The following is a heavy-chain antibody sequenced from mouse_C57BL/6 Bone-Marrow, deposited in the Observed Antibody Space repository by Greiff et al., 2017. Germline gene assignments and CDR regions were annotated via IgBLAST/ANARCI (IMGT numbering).Heavy chain of an antibody. V-gene: IGHV14-2*01. J-gene: IGHJ2*01. D-gene: IGHD1-1*01. CDR1: GFNIKDYY. CDR2: IDPEDGET. CDR3: TRSLIYYGTNY. Sequence: DVKLVESGAELVKPGASVKLSCTASGFNIKDYYIHWVKQRTEQGLEWIGRIDPEDGETKYAPKFQDKATITADTSSNTAYLHLSSLTSEDTAVDYCTRSLIYYGTNYWGQGTTLTVSS.